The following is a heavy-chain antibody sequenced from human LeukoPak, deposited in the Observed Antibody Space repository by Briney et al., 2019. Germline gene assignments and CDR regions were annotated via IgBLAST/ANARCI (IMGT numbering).Heavy chain of an antibody. D-gene: IGHD5-18*01. CDR2: IIPIFGTA. CDR3: ARALRAIYSYGLTVAFGY. CDR1: GGTFSSYA. V-gene: IGHV1-69*01. J-gene: IGHJ4*02. Sequence: ASVKVSCKASGGTFSSYAISWVRQAPGQGLEWMGGIIPIFGTANYAQKFQGRVTITADESTSTAYMELNSLRSEDTAVYYCARALRAIYSYGLTVAFGYWGQGTLVTVSS.